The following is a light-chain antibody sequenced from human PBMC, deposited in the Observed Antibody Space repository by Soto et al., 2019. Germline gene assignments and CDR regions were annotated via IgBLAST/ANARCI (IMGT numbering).Light chain of an antibody. Sequence: QSVLTQPPSASGTPGLRFTISCSGSSSNIGSNYVYWYQQLPGTAPKVLIYRNTERPSGVPARFSGSKSGPSASLAISGLRSEDEADYYCAAWDARLSGVVFGGGTKLTVL. V-gene: IGLV1-47*01. CDR1: SSNIGSNY. J-gene: IGLJ2*01. CDR3: AAWDARLSGVV. CDR2: RNT.